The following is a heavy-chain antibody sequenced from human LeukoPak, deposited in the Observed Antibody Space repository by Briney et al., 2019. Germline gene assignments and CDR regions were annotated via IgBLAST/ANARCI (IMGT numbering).Heavy chain of an antibody. CDR2: INAGNGNT. J-gene: IGHJ4*02. CDR1: GYTFTSYA. V-gene: IGHV1-3*01. Sequence: ASVKVSCKASGYTFTSYAMHWVRQAPGQRREWMGWINAGNGNTKYSQKFQGRVTITRDTSASTAYMELSSLRSEDTAVYYCARVNYDILTGYSGAVYYFDYWGQGTLVTVSS. D-gene: IGHD3-9*01. CDR3: ARVNYDILTGYSGAVYYFDY.